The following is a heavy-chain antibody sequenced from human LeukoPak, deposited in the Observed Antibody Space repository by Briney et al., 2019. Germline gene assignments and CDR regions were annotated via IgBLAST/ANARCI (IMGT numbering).Heavy chain of an antibody. V-gene: IGHV4-39*07. CDR1: GGSISSSSYY. J-gene: IGHJ5*02. CDR2: IYYSGST. Sequence: PSKTLSLTCTVSGGSISSSSYYWGWIRQPPGKGLEWIGSIYYSGSTYYNPSLKSRVTISVDTSKNQFSLKLSSVTAADTAVYYCARDFLMGTAHCTNGVCYREGWFDPWGQGTLVTVSS. CDR3: ARDFLMGTAHCTNGVCYREGWFDP. D-gene: IGHD2-8*01.